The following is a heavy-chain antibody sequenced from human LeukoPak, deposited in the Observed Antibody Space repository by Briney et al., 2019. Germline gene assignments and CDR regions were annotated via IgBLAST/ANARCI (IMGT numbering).Heavy chain of an antibody. J-gene: IGHJ4*02. CDR3: AKSGVHYDSSGSFDY. V-gene: IGHV3-30*02. CDR2: IRYDGSNK. Sequence: GGSLRLSCAASGFTFSSYGMHWVRQAPGKGLEWVAFIRYDGSNKYYADSVKGRFTISRDNSKNTLYLQMNSLRAEDTAVYYCAKSGVHYDSSGSFDYWGQGTLVTVSS. CDR1: GFTFSSYG. D-gene: IGHD3-22*01.